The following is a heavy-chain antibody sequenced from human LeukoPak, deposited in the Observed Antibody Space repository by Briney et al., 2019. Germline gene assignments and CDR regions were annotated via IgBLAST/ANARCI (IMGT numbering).Heavy chain of an antibody. D-gene: IGHD4-17*01. CDR1: GFTFNTYT. CDR3: VRGSYGDYDN. V-gene: IGHV3-21*06. Sequence: GGSLRFSCAASGFTFNTYTMNWVRQAPGKGLDWVSSISPPSNYIYYADSVKGRFTISRDNAENSLYLQMNSLRAEDTALYYCVRGSYGDYDNWGQGTLVTVSS. J-gene: IGHJ4*01. CDR2: ISPPSNYI.